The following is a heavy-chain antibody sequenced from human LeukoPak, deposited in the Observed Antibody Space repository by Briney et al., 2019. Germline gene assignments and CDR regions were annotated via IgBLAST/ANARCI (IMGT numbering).Heavy chain of an antibody. CDR1: GGSISSGGYY. D-gene: IGHD2-2*01. CDR2: IYYSGST. V-gene: IGHV4-61*08. Sequence: PSQTLSLTCTVSGGSISSGGYYWSWIRQPPGKGLEWIGYIYYSGSTNYNPSLKSRVTISVVTSKNQFSLKLSSVTAADTAVYYCARASRGCSSTSCYVLELAYWGQGTLVTVSS. CDR3: ARASRGCSSTSCYVLELAY. J-gene: IGHJ4*02.